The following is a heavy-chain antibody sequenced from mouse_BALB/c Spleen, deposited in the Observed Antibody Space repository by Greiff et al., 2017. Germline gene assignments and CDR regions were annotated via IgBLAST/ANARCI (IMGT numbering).Heavy chain of an antibody. CDR2: ISNGGGST. CDR1: GFTFSSYT. Sequence: EVQLVESGGGLVQPGGSLKLSCAASGFTFSSYTMSWVRQTPEKRLEWVAYISNGGGSTYYPDTVKGRFTISRDNARNTLYLQMSSLKSEDTAMYYCASYGNYVGFAYWGQGTLVNGSA. D-gene: IGHD2-1*01. V-gene: IGHV5-12-2*01. CDR3: ASYGNYVGFAY. J-gene: IGHJ3*01.